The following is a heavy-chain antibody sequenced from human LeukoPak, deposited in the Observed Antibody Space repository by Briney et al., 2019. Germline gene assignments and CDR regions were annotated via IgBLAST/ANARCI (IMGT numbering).Heavy chain of an antibody. J-gene: IGHJ5*02. CDR2: ISYDGSNK. V-gene: IGHV3-30*04. CDR3: ARGPAYYDILTGYYNP. D-gene: IGHD3-9*01. CDR1: GFTFSSYA. Sequence: GGSLRLSCAASGFTFSSYAMHWVRQAPGKGLEWVAVISYDGSNKYYADSVKGRFTISGDNSKNTLYLQMNSLRAEDTAVYYCARGPAYYDILTGYYNPWGQGTLVTVSS.